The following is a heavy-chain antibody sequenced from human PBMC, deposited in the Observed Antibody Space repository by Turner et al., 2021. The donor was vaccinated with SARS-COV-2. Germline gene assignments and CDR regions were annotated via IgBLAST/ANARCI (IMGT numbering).Heavy chain of an antibody. CDR1: GFTFSIYG. CDR2: ISGSGGHT. Sequence: EVQLLEFGGGLVQPGGSLRLSCAASGFTFSIYGINWVRQAPGKGLEWVSAISGSGGHTYYADSVKGRFTISRDNSQNTLYLQMNSLRAEDTAVYYCAKRGQVFGVVELPCYYYMDVWGKGTTVIVS. V-gene: IGHV3-23*01. D-gene: IGHD3-3*01. CDR3: AKRGQVFGVVELPCYYYMDV. J-gene: IGHJ6*03.